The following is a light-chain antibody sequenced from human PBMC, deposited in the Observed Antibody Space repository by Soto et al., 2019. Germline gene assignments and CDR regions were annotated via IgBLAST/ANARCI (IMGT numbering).Light chain of an antibody. CDR1: QSVSSH. Sequence: EVVLTQSPATLSLSPGERATLSCRASQSVSSHLAWYQQKPGQAPRLLIYDASHRATGIPSRFSGSGSGSDLTLTISSLATEDFAVYYCRQRSNWPRTFGQGTKLEIK. J-gene: IGKJ2*01. V-gene: IGKV3-11*01. CDR3: RQRSNWPRT. CDR2: DAS.